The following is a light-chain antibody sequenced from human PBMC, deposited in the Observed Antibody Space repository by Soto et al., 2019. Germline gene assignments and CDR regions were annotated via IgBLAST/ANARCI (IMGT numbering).Light chain of an antibody. CDR3: YSYAGSNNYV. J-gene: IGLJ1*01. V-gene: IGLV2-8*01. CDR1: SSDVGGYNF. Sequence: QSALTQPPSASGSPGQSVTISCTGTSSDVGGYNFVSWYQHHPGKASKLMIYEVTKRPSGVPDRFSGSKSGNTASLTVSGLQADDEADYYCYSYAGSNNYVFGTGTKLTVL. CDR2: EVT.